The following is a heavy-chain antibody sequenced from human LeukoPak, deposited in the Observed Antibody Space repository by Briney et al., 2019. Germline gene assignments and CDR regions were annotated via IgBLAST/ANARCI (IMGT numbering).Heavy chain of an antibody. CDR3: AKFMSRSRSGPYFDC. V-gene: IGHV3-23*01. Sequence: GGSLRLSCAASGFTFSSYAMSWVRQAPGKGLEWVSAISGSGGGTYYADSVKGRFTISRDNSKNTLYLQMNSLRAEDTAVYYCAKFMSRSRSGPYFDCWGQGTLVTVSS. D-gene: IGHD1-26*01. J-gene: IGHJ4*02. CDR2: ISGSGGGT. CDR1: GFTFSSYA.